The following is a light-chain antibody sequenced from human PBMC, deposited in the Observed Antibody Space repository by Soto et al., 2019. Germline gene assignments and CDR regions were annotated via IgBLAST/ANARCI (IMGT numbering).Light chain of an antibody. V-gene: IGLV4-69*01. Sequence: VLTQSPSASASLGASARLTCTLSSGHSTYAIAWHQQKPEKGPRYLMRLNSDGSHNKGDGVPDRFSGSTSGAERYLTISSLQSEDEADYYCQTWGTGIQVFGGGTKLTVL. J-gene: IGLJ3*02. CDR1: SGHSTYA. CDR3: QTWGTGIQV. CDR2: LNSDGSH.